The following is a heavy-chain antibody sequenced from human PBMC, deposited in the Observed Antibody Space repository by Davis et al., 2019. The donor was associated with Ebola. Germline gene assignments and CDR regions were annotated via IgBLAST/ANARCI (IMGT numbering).Heavy chain of an antibody. CDR1: GFTVSSNY. J-gene: IGHJ4*02. Sequence: GESLKISCAASGFTVSSNYMSWVRQAPGKGLEWVSVIYSGGSTYYADSVKGRFTISRHNSKNTLYLQMNSLRAEDTAVYYCARSMRPRGFDYWGQGTLVTVSS. CDR3: ARSMRPRGFDY. CDR2: IYSGGST. V-gene: IGHV3-53*04.